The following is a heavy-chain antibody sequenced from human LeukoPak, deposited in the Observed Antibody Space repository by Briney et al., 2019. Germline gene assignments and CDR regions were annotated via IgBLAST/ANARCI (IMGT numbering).Heavy chain of an antibody. D-gene: IGHD2-15*01. CDR1: GFTFSSYG. Sequence: PGGSLRLSCAASGFTFSSYGMHWVRQAPGMGLEWVAVIWYDGNNKNYGVSVKGRFTISRDNSKNSLYLQMNSLRAEDTAVYYCARGVVESTRALDYWGQGTLVTVSS. CDR2: IWYDGNNK. J-gene: IGHJ4*02. CDR3: ARGVVESTRALDY. V-gene: IGHV3-33*01.